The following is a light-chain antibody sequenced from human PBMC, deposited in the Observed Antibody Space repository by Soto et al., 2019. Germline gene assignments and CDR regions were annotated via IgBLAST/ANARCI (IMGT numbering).Light chain of an antibody. J-gene: IGLJ1*01. CDR1: SGDVGGYKY. Sequence: QSVLTQPASVSGSPGQSITISCTGTSGDVGGYKYVSWYQHHPGKAPKLMIYEVSNRPSGVSDRFSGSKSGNTASLTISGLQAEDEAYYYCFSFRISSYVFGTGTRSPS. CDR3: FSFRISSYV. CDR2: EVS. V-gene: IGLV2-14*01.